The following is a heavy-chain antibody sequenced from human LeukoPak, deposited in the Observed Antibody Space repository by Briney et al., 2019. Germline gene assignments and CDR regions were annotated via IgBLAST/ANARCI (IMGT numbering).Heavy chain of an antibody. CDR1: GFTFSSYD. CDR3: AKSARFCTNDVCYTNYYYGMDV. CDR2: ISYDGSNK. V-gene: IGHV3-30*18. D-gene: IGHD2-8*01. Sequence: GRTLRLSCAASGFTFSSYDMHWVRQAPGKGLEWVAVISYDGSNKYYADSVKGRFTISRDNSKNTLSLQMHSLRAEDTAVYYCAKSARFCTNDVCYTNYYYGMDVWGQGTTFTVSS. J-gene: IGHJ6*02.